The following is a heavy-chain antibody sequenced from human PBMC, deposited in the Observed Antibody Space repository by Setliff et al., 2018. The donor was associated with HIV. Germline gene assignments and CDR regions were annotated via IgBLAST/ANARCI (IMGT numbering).Heavy chain of an antibody. CDR2: IYNSGSTIT. V-gene: IGHV4-59*11. CDR1: SGSISSHY. J-gene: IGHJ3*02. Sequence: SETLSLTCTVSSGSISSHYWTWIRQPPGKGLEYSGYIYNSGSTITNYNPSLNGRVTISRDMSKTQFSLKLNSVTAADTAVYFCARAPTHYFGDNNSPWPDGFDIWGLGTMVTVSS. D-gene: IGHD3-10*01. CDR3: ARAPTHYFGDNNSPWPDGFDI.